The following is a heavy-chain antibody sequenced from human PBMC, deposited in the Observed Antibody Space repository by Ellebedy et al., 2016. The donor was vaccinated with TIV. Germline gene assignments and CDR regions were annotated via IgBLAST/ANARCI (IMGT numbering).Heavy chain of an antibody. J-gene: IGHJ4*02. Sequence: MPSETLSLTCTVSGGSISSYYWSCIRPHPGKGLEWIGYIYYSGSTYYNPSLKSRVTISVDTSKNQFSLKLSSVTAADTAVYYCARDQGSYDFWSGSYLDYWGQGTLVTVSS. CDR2: IYYSGST. D-gene: IGHD3-3*01. V-gene: IGHV4-59*06. CDR1: GGSISSYY. CDR3: ARDQGSYDFWSGSYLDY.